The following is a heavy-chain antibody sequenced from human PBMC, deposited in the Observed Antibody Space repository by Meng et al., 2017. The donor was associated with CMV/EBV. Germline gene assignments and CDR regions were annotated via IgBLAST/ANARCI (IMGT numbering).Heavy chain of an antibody. CDR2: ISSSSSYI. Sequence: GGSLRLSCAASGFTFSSYSMNWVRQAPGKGLEWVSSISSSSSYIYYADPVKGRFTISRDNAKNSLYLQMNSLRAEDTAVYYCARVEIRFLEWSSYYYYYGMDVWGQGTTVTVSS. V-gene: IGHV3-21*01. CDR3: ARVEIRFLEWSSYYYYYGMDV. CDR1: GFTFSSYS. D-gene: IGHD3-3*01. J-gene: IGHJ6*02.